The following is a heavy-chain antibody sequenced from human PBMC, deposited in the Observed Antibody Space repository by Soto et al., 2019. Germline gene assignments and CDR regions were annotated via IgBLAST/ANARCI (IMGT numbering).Heavy chain of an antibody. CDR1: GGTVSSYA. CDR3: ARDSSIFGVVGAYNWFDP. CDR2: IIPIFGTA. Sequence: QVQLVQSGAEVKTPGSSVKVSCKASGGTVSSYAISWVRQAPGQGLEWMGGIIPIFGTANYAQKFQGRVTITADESTSTAYMELSSLRSEDTAVYYCARDSSIFGVVGAYNWFDPWGQGTLVTVSS. V-gene: IGHV1-69*12. J-gene: IGHJ5*02. D-gene: IGHD3-3*01.